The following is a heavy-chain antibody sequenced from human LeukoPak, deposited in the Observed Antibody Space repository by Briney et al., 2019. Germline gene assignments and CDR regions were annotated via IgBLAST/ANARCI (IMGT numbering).Heavy chain of an antibody. V-gene: IGHV4-39*07. J-gene: IGHJ4*02. CDR2: IYYSGST. CDR1: GGSISSSNYY. Sequence: PSETLSLTCTVSGGSISSSNYYWGWIRQPPGKGPECIGSIYYSGSTYHNPSLKSRVTISVDTSKNQFSLKLSSVTAADTAVYYCARAPWGILYDSGGWTGYWGQGTLVTVSS. CDR3: ARAPWGILYDSGGWTGY. D-gene: IGHD3-22*01.